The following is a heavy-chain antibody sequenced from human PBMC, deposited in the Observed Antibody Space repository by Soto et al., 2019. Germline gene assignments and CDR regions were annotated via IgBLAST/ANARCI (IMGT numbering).Heavy chain of an antibody. J-gene: IGHJ5*02. V-gene: IGHV4-34*01. CDR3: ARGRSTPVVPAAPNWFDP. D-gene: IGHD2-2*01. Sequence: SDTLSLTYSFYGLSFSYYYLSWIRQTQGKGLEWIGQINHSGSTDYSPSLKSRVTISVDTSKNQFSLKLSSVTAADTAVYYCARGRSTPVVPAAPNWFDPWGQGTMV. CDR2: INHSGST. CDR1: GLSFSYYY.